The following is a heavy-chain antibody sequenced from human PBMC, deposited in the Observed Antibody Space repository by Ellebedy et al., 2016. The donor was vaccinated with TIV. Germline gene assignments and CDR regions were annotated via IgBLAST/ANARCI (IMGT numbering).Heavy chain of an antibody. V-gene: IGHV4-30-4*01. J-gene: IGHJ4*02. CDR3: ARENWNNWTLFDY. CDR2: IYYSGTT. Sequence: MPSETLSLTCTVSGGSISIDDYYWSWIRQPPGKGLEWIGYIYYSGTTYYNPSLKSRVTISVDTSKNQFSLKLNSVTAADTAVYYCARENWNNWTLFDYWGQGILVTVSS. CDR1: GGSISIDDYY. D-gene: IGHD1/OR15-1a*01.